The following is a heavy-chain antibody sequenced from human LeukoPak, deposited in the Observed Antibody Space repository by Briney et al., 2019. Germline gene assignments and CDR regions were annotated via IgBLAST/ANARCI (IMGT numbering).Heavy chain of an antibody. V-gene: IGHV3-15*01. J-gene: IGHJ6*02. CDR3: TTVTSTYYYYGMDV. D-gene: IGHD1-14*01. Sequence: GGSLRLSCAASEFTFSTYHMRWVRQAPGKGLEWVGRIKSKTDGGTTDYAAPVKGRFTISRDDSKNTLYLQMNSLKTEDTAVYYCTTVTSTYYYYGMDVWGQGTTVTVSS. CDR1: EFTFSTYH. CDR2: IKSKTDGGTT.